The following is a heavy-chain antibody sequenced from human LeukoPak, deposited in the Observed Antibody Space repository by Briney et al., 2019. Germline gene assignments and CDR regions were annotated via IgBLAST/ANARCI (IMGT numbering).Heavy chain of an antibody. V-gene: IGHV3-21*01. CDR3: ARVAAAGTTGGAFDI. CDR1: GFTFSSYS. D-gene: IGHD6-13*01. Sequence: KSGGSLRLSCAASGFTFSSYSMNWVRQAPGKGLEWVSSISSSSSYIYYADSVKGRFTISRDNAKNSLYLQMNSLRAEDTAVYYCARVAAAGTTGGAFDIWGQGTMVTVSS. CDR2: ISSSSSYI. J-gene: IGHJ3*02.